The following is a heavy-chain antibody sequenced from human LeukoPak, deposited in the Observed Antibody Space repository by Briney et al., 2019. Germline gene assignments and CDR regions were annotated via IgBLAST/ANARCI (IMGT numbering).Heavy chain of an antibody. CDR1: GFTFSSYW. J-gene: IGHJ4*02. CDR3: AREEGGYCSGGSCYHDY. Sequence: GGSLRLSCAASGFTFSSYWMSWVRQAPGKGLEWVANIKQDGSEKYYVDSVKGRFTIPRDNAKNSLYLQMNSLRAEDTAVYYCAREEGGYCSGGSCYHDYWGQGTLVTVSS. V-gene: IGHV3-7*03. CDR2: IKQDGSEK. D-gene: IGHD2-15*01.